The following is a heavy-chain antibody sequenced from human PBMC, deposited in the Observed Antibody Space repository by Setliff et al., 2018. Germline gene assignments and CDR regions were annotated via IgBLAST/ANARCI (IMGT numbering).Heavy chain of an antibody. CDR2: VSASGST. CDR1: GASISDYY. D-gene: IGHD3-3*01. J-gene: IGHJ5*02. V-gene: IGHV4-4*07. CDR3: ARERTIFGILVISGWFDP. Sequence: SETLSLTCTVSGASISDYYWTWIRQPAGKELEWIGRVSASGSTTYNPSLKSRVTMSVDTSRNQISLNLTSVTAADTAMYYCARERTIFGILVISGWFDPWGQGTLVTV.